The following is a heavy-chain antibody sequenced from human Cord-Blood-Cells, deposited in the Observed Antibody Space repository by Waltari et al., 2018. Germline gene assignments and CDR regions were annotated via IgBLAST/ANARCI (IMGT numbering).Heavy chain of an antibody. J-gene: IGHJ1*01. CDR2: IDYSGST. Sequence: QLQLQESGPGLVKPSETLSLTCPVSGGPISSSSYYWGWIRQPPGKGLEWIGSIDYSGSTYYNPSLKSRVTISVDTSKNQFSLKLSSVTAADTAVYYCARDDSSGWYKAEYFQHWGQGTLVTVSS. CDR1: GGPISSSSYY. CDR3: ARDDSSGWYKAEYFQH. V-gene: IGHV4-39*07. D-gene: IGHD6-19*01.